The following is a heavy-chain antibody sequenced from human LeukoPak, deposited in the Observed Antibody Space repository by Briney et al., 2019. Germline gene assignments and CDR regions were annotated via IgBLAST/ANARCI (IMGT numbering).Heavy chain of an antibody. Sequence: PGGSLRLSCAASGFTFSSYGMHWVRQAPGKGLEWVAVISDDGSNKYYADSVKGRFTISRDNSKNTLYLQMNTLRAEDTAVYYCAKDRTSGSYLDYWGQGTLVTVSS. J-gene: IGHJ4*02. CDR3: AKDRTSGSYLDY. D-gene: IGHD1-26*01. CDR2: ISDDGSNK. V-gene: IGHV3-30*18. CDR1: GFTFSSYG.